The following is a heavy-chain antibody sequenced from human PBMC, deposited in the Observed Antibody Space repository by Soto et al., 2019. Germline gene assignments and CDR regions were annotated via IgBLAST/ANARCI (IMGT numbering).Heavy chain of an antibody. J-gene: IGHJ4*02. CDR1: GGSISSSSYY. CDR3: ARQGQGEAAAGVDY. D-gene: IGHD6-13*01. Sequence: QLQLQESGPGLVKPSEPLSLTCTVSGGSISSSSYYWGWIRQPPGKGLEWIGSIYYSGSTYYNPSLKSRVTISVDTSKNQFALKLSSVTAADTAVYYCARQGQGEAAAGVDYWGQGTLVTVSS. CDR2: IYYSGST. V-gene: IGHV4-39*01.